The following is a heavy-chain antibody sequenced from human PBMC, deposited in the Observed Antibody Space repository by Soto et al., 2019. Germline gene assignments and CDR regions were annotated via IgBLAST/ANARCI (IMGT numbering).Heavy chain of an antibody. D-gene: IGHD3-3*01. CDR1: GYSFTSYW. Sequence: PGESLRISCKGSGYSFTSYWIGWVRQMTGKGLEWMGIIYPGDSDTRYSPSFQGQVTISADKSISTAYLQWSSLKASDTAMYYCARSTDFWSGYPIGAYYYYMDVWGKGTTVTVSS. CDR2: IYPGDSDT. J-gene: IGHJ6*03. CDR3: ARSTDFWSGYPIGAYYYYMDV. V-gene: IGHV5-51*01.